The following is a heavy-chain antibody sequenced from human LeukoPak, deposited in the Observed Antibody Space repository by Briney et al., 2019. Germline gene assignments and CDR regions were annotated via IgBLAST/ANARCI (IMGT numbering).Heavy chain of an antibody. J-gene: IGHJ5*02. V-gene: IGHV4-39*07. Sequence: SETLSLTCTVSGGSISSSSYYWGWIRQPPGKGLEWIGSIYGNTYYNPSLKSRVTISVDTSKNQFSLKLSSVTAADTAVYYCASCPTVVVPRGFDPWGQGTLVTVSS. CDR2: IYGNT. CDR3: ASCPTVVVPRGFDP. CDR1: GGSISSSSYY. D-gene: IGHD3-22*01.